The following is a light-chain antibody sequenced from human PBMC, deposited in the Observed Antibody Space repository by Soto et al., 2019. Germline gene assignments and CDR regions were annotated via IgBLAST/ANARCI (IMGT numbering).Light chain of an antibody. V-gene: IGKV1-39*01. CDR1: QSIASY. Sequence: DIQMTQSPSSLFASVGDRVTITCRASQSIASYLNWYQQKPGKAPNLLIYGTSSLRSGVPSRFSSSGSESDFTLTISNLQSEDFATYYCQQSYSSVWTFGQGTKV. CDR3: QQSYSSVWT. CDR2: GTS. J-gene: IGKJ1*01.